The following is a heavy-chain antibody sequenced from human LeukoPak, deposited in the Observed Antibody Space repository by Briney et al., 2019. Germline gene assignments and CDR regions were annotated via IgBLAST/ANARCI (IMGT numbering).Heavy chain of an antibody. CDR2: IKQDGSEK. CDR3: ASQLDSSGFPDAFDI. D-gene: IGHD3-22*01. V-gene: IGHV3-7*01. Sequence: GGSLRLSCAASGFTFSSYCMSWVRQAPGKGLEWVANIKQDGSEKYYVDSVKGRFTISRDNAKNSLYLQMNSLRAEDTAVYYCASQLDSSGFPDAFDIWGQGTMVTVSS. J-gene: IGHJ3*02. CDR1: GFTFSSYC.